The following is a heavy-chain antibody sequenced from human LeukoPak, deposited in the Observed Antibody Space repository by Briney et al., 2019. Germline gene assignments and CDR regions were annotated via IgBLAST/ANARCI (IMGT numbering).Heavy chain of an antibody. V-gene: IGHV3-11*04. D-gene: IGHD2-2*01. CDR3: ARANPRYCSSTSCFLYYFDY. CDR1: GFTFSDYY. Sequence: PGGSLRLSCAASGFTFSDYYMSWIRQAPGKGLEWVSYISSSSSTIHSADSVKGRFTISRDNAKNSLYLQMNSLRAEGTAVYYCARANPRYCSSTSCFLYYFDYWGQGTLVTVSS. CDR2: ISSSSSTI. J-gene: IGHJ4*02.